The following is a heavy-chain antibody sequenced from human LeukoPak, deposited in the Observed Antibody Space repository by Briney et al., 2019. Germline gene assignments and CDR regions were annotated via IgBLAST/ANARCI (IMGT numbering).Heavy chain of an antibody. CDR3: ARRDSRSQHFDF. V-gene: IGHV4-39*07. CDR2: VYYSGST. J-gene: IGHJ4*02. CDR1: GGSINSRFYY. D-gene: IGHD4-11*01. Sequence: HSETLSLTCTVSGGSINSRFYYWAWIRQPPGKGLELIGSVYYSGSTYSNPSLKSRVTVSVDTSRNQFSLMLTSVTAADTAVYFCARRDSRSQHFDFWGQGTLVTVSS.